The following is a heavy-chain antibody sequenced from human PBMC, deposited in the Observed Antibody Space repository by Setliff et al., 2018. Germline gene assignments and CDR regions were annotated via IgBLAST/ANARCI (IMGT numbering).Heavy chain of an antibody. CDR3: ARDRKVYYYGSGLDY. J-gene: IGHJ4*02. V-gene: IGHV3-74*01. CDR1: GFTFSSHW. D-gene: IGHD3-10*01. Sequence: GGSLRLSCAAAGFTFSSHWMHWVRQAPGKRLMWVSRINNDGSSTTYEDSVKGRFTISRDNAENSVYLQMNSLRAEDTAVYYCARDRKVYYYGSGLDYWGQGALVTVSS. CDR2: INNDGSST.